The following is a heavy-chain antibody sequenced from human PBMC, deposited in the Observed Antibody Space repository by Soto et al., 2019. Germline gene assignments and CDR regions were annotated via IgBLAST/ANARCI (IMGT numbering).Heavy chain of an antibody. Sequence: ASVKVSCTASGYTFTSYGITWLRQAPGQGLEWMGGIIPIFGTANYAQKFQGRVTITADESTSTAYMELSSLRSEDTAVYYCARSRRWNLPSWFDPWGQGTLVRVS. V-gene: IGHV1-69*13. D-gene: IGHD1-7*01. CDR3: ARSRRWNLPSWFDP. CDR1: GYTFTSYG. CDR2: IIPIFGTA. J-gene: IGHJ5*02.